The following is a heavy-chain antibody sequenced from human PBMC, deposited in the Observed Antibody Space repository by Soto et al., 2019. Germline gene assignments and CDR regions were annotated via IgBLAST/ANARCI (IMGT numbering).Heavy chain of an antibody. CDR3: ARDNYDKGNNKYGMDV. V-gene: IGHV5-10-1*01. D-gene: IGHD3-16*01. Sequence: PGESLKISCKGSGYNFITDWISWVRQMPGKGLEWMGRIDPTDSYTKYSLSFEGHVTISAGKSISTAYLQWSSLKASDSAVYYCARDNYDKGNNKYGMDVWGQGTTVTVSS. J-gene: IGHJ6*02. CDR2: IDPTDSYT. CDR1: GYNFITDW.